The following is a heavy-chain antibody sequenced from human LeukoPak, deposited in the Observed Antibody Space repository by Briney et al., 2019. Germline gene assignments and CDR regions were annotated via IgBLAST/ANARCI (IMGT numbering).Heavy chain of an antibody. CDR1: GYTFTSYY. Sequence: ASVKVSCKASGYTFTSYYMHWVRQAPGQGLEWMGIINPSGGSTSYAQKFQGRVTMTRNTSISTAYMELSSLRSEDTAVYYCAGSAGGFGEMWGQGTLVTVSS. CDR3: AGSAGGFGEM. J-gene: IGHJ4*02. D-gene: IGHD3-10*01. CDR2: INPSGGST. V-gene: IGHV1-46*01.